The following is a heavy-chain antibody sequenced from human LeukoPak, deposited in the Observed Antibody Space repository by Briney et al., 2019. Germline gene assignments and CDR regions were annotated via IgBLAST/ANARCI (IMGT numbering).Heavy chain of an antibody. Sequence: PGGSLRLSCAASGFTFSSYAMHWVRQAPGKGLEWVAVISYDGSNKYYADSVEGRFTVSRDNSKNTLYLQMNSLRAEDTAVYYCARAVAGPFDYWGQGTLVTVSS. J-gene: IGHJ4*02. CDR2: ISYDGSNK. CDR3: ARAVAGPFDY. V-gene: IGHV3-30-3*01. D-gene: IGHD6-19*01. CDR1: GFTFSSYA.